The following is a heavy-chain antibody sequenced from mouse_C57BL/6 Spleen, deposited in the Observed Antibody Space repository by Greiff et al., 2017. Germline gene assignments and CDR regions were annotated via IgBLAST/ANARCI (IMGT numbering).Heavy chain of an antibody. CDR2: ISYDGSN. Sequence: ESGPGLVKPSQSLSLTCSVTGYSITSGYYWHWIRQFPGNKLEWMGYISYDGSNNYNPSLKTRISITRDTSKNQFFLKLNSVTTEDTATYYCAREGAYWGQGTLVTVSA. J-gene: IGHJ3*01. V-gene: IGHV3-6*01. CDR1: GYSITSGYY. CDR3: AREGAY.